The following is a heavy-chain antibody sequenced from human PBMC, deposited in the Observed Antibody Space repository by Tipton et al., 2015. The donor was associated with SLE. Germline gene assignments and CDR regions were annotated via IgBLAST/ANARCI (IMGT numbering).Heavy chain of an antibody. CDR2: IYYSGST. J-gene: IGHJ4*02. Sequence: TLSLTCAVYGGSFSGYYWGWIRQSPGKGLEWIGGIYYSGSTYYNPSLKSRVTISVDTSKNQFSLKLSSVTAADTAVYYCARFRYYDLLYYFDYWGQGTLVTVSS. CDR1: GGSFSGYY. V-gene: IGHV4-34*01. D-gene: IGHD3-3*01. CDR3: ARFRYYDLLYYFDY.